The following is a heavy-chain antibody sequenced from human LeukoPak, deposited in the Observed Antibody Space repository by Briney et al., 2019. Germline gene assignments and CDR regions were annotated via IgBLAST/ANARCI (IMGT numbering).Heavy chain of an antibody. V-gene: IGHV3-23*01. Sequence: GGSLRLSCAASGFTFSSYAMSWVRQAPGKGLEWVSAISGSGGSTYYADSVKGRFTISRDNSKNTLYLQMNSLRAEDTAAYYCARDGVRYCSGGSCYWFDPWGQGTLVTVSS. CDR1: GFTFSSYA. D-gene: IGHD2-15*01. J-gene: IGHJ5*02. CDR3: ARDGVRYCSGGSCYWFDP. CDR2: ISGSGGST.